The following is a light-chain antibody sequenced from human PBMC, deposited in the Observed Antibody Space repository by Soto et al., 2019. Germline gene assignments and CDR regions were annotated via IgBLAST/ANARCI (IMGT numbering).Light chain of an antibody. J-gene: IGKJ1*01. Sequence: TQSPSTLSASVGDTATLSCRASQSVSSNLAWYQQKPGQAPRLLIYGASSRATGIPDRFSGSGSGTDFTLTIRRLEPEDFAVYYCQQYGSSYPWTFGQGTKVDIK. CDR1: QSVSSN. CDR2: GAS. V-gene: IGKV3-20*01. CDR3: QQYGSSYPWT.